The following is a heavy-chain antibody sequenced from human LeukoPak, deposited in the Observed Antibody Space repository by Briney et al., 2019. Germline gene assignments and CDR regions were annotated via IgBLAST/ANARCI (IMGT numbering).Heavy chain of an antibody. D-gene: IGHD1-26*01. CDR1: GGAISGYY. V-gene: IGHV4-59*01. Sequence: SETLSLTCTVSGGAISGYYWNWIRQPPGKGPEWIGHIHHRGSAYYNPSLQSRVTISLDTPMNQFSLRLSSVTAADTAMYYCARADSGSYLLFGYWGQGTLVTVSS. J-gene: IGHJ4*02. CDR2: IHHRGSA. CDR3: ARADSGSYLLFGY.